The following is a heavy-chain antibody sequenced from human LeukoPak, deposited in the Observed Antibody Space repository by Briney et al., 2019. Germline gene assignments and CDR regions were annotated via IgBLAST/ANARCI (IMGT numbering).Heavy chain of an antibody. CDR2: INPSGGST. CDR3: ARGADVDTAMDDYYYYGMDV. J-gene: IGHJ6*02. CDR1: AYTFTGYY. Sequence: GASVKVSCKASAYTFTGYYMHLVRQAPGQGLEWMGIINPSGGSTSYAQKFQGRVTMTRDTSTSTVYMELSNLRSEDTAVYYCARGADVDTAMDDYYYYGMDVWGQGTTVTVSS. D-gene: IGHD5-18*01. V-gene: IGHV1-46*01.